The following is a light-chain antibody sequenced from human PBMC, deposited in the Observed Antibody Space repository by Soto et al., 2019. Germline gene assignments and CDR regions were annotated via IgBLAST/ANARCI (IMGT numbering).Light chain of an antibody. CDR3: SSFTSTSTFV. CDR2: EVS. J-gene: IGLJ1*01. V-gene: IGLV2-14*01. Sequence: QSVLTQPASVSGSPGQSITTSCTGTSNDVGGYNYVSWFQQHPGKAPKLLIFEVSNRPSGVSNRFSGSKSGNTASLTISGLQAEDEADYYCSSFTSTSTFVFGTGTKVS. CDR1: SNDVGGYNY.